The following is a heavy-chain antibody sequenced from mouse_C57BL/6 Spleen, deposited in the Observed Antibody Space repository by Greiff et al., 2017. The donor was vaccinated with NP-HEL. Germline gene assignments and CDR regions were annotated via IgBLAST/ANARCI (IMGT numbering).Heavy chain of an antibody. CDR2: IDPSDSYT. V-gene: IGHV1-69*01. Sequence: QVQLQQPGAELVMPGASVKLSCKASGYTFTSYWMHWVKQRPGQGLEWIGEIDPSDSYTNYNQKFKGKSTLTVDKSSSTAYMQLSSLTSEDSAVYYCARRAVVYFDYWGQGTTLTVSS. CDR1: GYTFTSYW. CDR3: ARRAVVYFDY. J-gene: IGHJ2*01. D-gene: IGHD1-1*01.